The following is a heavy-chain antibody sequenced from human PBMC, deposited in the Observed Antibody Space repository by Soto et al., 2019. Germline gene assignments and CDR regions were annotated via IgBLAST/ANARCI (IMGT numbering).Heavy chain of an antibody. D-gene: IGHD2-21*02. V-gene: IGHV2-5*02. CDR1: GFSLSTSGVG. J-gene: IGHJ6*02. CDR2: IYWDDDK. Sequence: QITLKESGPTLVKPTQTLTLTCTFSGFSLSTSGVGVGWIRQPPGQALEWLALIYWDDDKRYSPYLRSRLTISKDTSKNQVVLTMTNIDPVDTATYYCIQSRCGGDCLQSYASHYYYGMDVWGQGTTVTVSS. CDR3: IQSRCGGDCLQSYASHYYYGMDV.